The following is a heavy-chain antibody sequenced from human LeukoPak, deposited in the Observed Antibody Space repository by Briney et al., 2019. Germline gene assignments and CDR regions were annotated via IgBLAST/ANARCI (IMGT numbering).Heavy chain of an antibody. D-gene: IGHD1-7*01. CDR2: ITGSGPYM. V-gene: IGHV3-21*06. CDR1: GFTFSTFA. Sequence: GGSLRLSCAASGFTFSTFAMHWVRLSPGKGLEWVSSITGSGPYMLYADSVKHRFTISRDNTKNLLYLEMNSLRAEDTAVYYCARAHNWKYGTFDYWGQGTLVTVSS. J-gene: IGHJ4*02. CDR3: ARAHNWKYGTFDY.